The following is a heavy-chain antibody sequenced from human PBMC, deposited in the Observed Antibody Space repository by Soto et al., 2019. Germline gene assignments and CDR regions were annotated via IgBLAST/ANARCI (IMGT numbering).Heavy chain of an antibody. Sequence: QVQLVQSGAEVKKPGASVKVSCKASGYTFTSYYMHWVRQAPGQGLEWMGIINPSGGSTSYAHKYQGKVNVTRDTSTRRVYMELSSVRSEETAGYYCARGEELGAVVTGFDYWGQGTPVTFSS. CDR2: INPSGGST. D-gene: IGHD5-18*01. V-gene: IGHV1-46*01. CDR3: ARGEELGAVVTGFDY. J-gene: IGHJ4*02. CDR1: GYTFTSYY.